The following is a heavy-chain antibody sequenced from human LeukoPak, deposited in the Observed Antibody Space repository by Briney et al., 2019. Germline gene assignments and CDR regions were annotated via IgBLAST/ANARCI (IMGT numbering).Heavy chain of an antibody. CDR2: ISYDGSNK. J-gene: IGHJ6*02. CDR1: GFTFSSYA. V-gene: IGHV3-30-3*01. D-gene: IGHD6-13*01. CDR3: ASDPDSSSWYAWSYYYYGMDV. Sequence: GGSLRLSCAASGFTFSSYAMHWVRQAPGKGLEWVAVISYDGSNKYYADSVKGRFTTSRDNSKNTLYLQMNSLRAEDTAVYYCASDPDSSSWYAWSYYYYGMDVWGQGTTVTVSS.